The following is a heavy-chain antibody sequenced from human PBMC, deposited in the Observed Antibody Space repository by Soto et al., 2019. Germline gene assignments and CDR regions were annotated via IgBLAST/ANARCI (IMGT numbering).Heavy chain of an antibody. CDR2: IGRSGGNT. D-gene: IGHD2-15*01. CDR3: ARYCGGRSCYSGLF. J-gene: IGHJ4*02. V-gene: IGHV3-23*01. Sequence: EVQLFDSGGGLVQPGGSLRLSCAASGFTFSTFVMTWVRQPPGKGLEWVSTIGRSGGNTDHADSVKGRFTVSRAKSKNTLDLQMNSLIAADTAVYYCARYCGGRSCYSGLFWGQGTMLAVS. CDR1: GFTFSTFV.